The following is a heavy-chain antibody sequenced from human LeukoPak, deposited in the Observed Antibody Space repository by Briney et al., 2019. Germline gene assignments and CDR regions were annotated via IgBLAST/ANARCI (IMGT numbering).Heavy chain of an antibody. V-gene: IGHV4-38-2*02. CDR1: GYSISSGYY. CDR2: INHSGST. Sequence: PSETLSLTCTVSGYSISSGYYWGWIRQPPGKGLEWIGEINHSGSTNYNSSLKSRVTISVDTSKNQFSLKLSSVTAADTAVYYCARGLETPFYDAFDIWGQGTMVTVSS. J-gene: IGHJ3*02. CDR3: ARGLETPFYDAFDI.